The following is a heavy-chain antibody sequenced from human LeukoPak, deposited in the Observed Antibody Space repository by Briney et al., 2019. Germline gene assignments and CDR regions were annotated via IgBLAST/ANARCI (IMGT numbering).Heavy chain of an antibody. Sequence: SQTLSLTCAISGDSVSSNSAAWNWIRQSPSRGLEWLGRTYYRSKWYDDYAVSVKSRITINPDTSKNQFSLQLNSVTPEDTAVYYCARGHYYDSSGYPYYFDYWGQGTLVTVSS. V-gene: IGHV6-1*01. CDR3: ARGHYYDSSGYPYYFDY. CDR1: GDSVSSNSAA. J-gene: IGHJ4*02. D-gene: IGHD3-22*01. CDR2: TYYRSKWYD.